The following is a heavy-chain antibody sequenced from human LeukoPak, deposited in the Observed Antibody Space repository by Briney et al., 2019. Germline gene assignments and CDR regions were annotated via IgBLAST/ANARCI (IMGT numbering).Heavy chain of an antibody. CDR1: GYSFTAYF. J-gene: IGHJ4*02. D-gene: IGHD4-17*01. V-gene: IGHV1-2*02. CDR2: INAKNDYT. Sequence: GASVKVSCKASGYSFTAYFIHWVRQAPGQGLEWMGWINAKNDYTDYAQKFKGRVTMTRDTSINTVYLELNRLRADDTAVYYCARGDHYGDYAFDYWGQGTLVTVSS. CDR3: ARGDHYGDYAFDY.